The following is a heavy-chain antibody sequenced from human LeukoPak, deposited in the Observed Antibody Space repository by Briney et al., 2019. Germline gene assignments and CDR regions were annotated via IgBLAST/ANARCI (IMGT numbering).Heavy chain of an antibody. J-gene: IGHJ4*02. D-gene: IGHD6-13*01. CDR1: GFTFSSYA. V-gene: IGHV3-30-3*01. CDR3: AREGSSSSFDY. Sequence: GGSLRLSCAASGFTFSSYAMHWVRQAPGKGLERVAIISYDGSNKYYADSVRGRFTISRDNSKNTLYPQMNSLRTEDTAVYFCAREGSSSSFDYWGQGTLVTVSS. CDR2: ISYDGSNK.